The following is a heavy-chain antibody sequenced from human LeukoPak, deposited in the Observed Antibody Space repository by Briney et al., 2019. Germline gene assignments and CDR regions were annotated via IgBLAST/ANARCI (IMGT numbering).Heavy chain of an antibody. CDR3: ARVIDSSGYYPWFDP. CDR1: GFTVSSNY. V-gene: IGHV3-66*01. J-gene: IGHJ5*02. Sequence: GGSLRLSCAASGFTVSSNYMSWVRQAPGKGLECVSVIYSGGSTYYADSVKGRFTISRDNSKNTLYLQMNSLRAEDTAVYYCARVIDSSGYYPWFDPWGQGTLVTVSS. CDR2: IYSGGST. D-gene: IGHD3-22*01.